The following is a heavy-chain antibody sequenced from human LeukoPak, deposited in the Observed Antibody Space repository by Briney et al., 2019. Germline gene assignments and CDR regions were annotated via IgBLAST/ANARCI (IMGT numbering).Heavy chain of an antibody. V-gene: IGHV3-23*01. CDR1: GFTFSSYA. CDR2: ISGSGGST. D-gene: IGHD3-10*01. Sequence: GGSLRLACGASGFTFSSYAMSWVRQAPGKGLEWVSAISGSGGSTYYADSVKGRFTISRDNSKNTLYLQMNSLRAEDTAVYYCAKDPRYGSNVPDYWGQGTLVTVSS. J-gene: IGHJ4*02. CDR3: AKDPRYGSNVPDY.